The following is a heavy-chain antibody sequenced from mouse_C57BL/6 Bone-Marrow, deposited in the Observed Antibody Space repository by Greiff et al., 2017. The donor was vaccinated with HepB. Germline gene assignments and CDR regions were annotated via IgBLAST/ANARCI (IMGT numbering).Heavy chain of an antibody. Sequence: QVQLKESGAELVKPGASVKISCKASGYAFSSYWMNWVKQRPGKGLEWIGQIYPGDGDTNYNGKFKGKATLTADKSSSTAYMQLSSLTSEDSAVYFCAREAYYRFAYWGQGTLVTVSA. D-gene: IGHD1-1*01. CDR1: GYAFSSYW. CDR2: IYPGDGDT. J-gene: IGHJ3*01. V-gene: IGHV1-80*01. CDR3: AREAYYRFAY.